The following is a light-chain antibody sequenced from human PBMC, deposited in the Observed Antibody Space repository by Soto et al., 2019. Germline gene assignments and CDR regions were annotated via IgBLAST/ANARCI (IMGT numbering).Light chain of an antibody. CDR1: QGISNY. J-gene: IGKJ4*01. CDR3: QNYNSALT. CDR2: AAS. Sequence: DIQMKQSPSSLSASVGDRVTITCRASQGISNYLAWYQQKPGKVPKLLIYAASTLQSGVPSRFSGSGSGTDFTLTISSLQPEDVATYYCQNYNSALTFGGGTKVDSK. V-gene: IGKV1-27*01.